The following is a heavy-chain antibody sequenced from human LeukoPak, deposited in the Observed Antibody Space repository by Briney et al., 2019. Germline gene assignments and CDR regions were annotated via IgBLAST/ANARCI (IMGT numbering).Heavy chain of an antibody. V-gene: IGHV3-11*04. CDR3: ARDPGRSDYGGNSGCWFDP. J-gene: IGHJ5*02. CDR1: GFTFSDYY. D-gene: IGHD4-23*01. Sequence: PGGSLRLSCGASGFTFSDYYMSWIRQAPGKGQEWVSYISSSGSTIYYADSVKGRFTISRDNAKISLYLQMNSLRPADTAVYYCARDPGRSDYGGNSGCWFDPWGQGTLVTLSS. CDR2: ISSSGSTI.